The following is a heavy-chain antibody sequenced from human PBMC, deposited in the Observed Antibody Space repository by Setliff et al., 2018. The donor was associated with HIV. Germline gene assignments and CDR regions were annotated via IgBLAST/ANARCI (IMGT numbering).Heavy chain of an antibody. V-gene: IGHV4-34*01. CDR3: TRDTGYILSGYRPHWYFDL. CDR2: INQSGDT. D-gene: IGHD3-9*01. Sequence: SETLSLTCAVYGGSFSGHQWSWIRQPPGEGLEWIGEINQSGDTNYKPSLKSRVTISIDTSKNLFSLKLTTVTAADAAVYYCTRDTGYILSGYRPHWYFDLWGRGTLVTVSS. J-gene: IGHJ2*01. CDR1: GGSFSGHQ.